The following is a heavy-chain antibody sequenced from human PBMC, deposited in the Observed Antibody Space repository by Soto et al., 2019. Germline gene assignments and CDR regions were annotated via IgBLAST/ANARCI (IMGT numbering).Heavy chain of an antibody. CDR3: ARGGVSTRTFDN. CDR2: IYPRDSDT. D-gene: IGHD3-3*01. J-gene: IGHJ4*02. CDR1: GYNFAGYW. V-gene: IGHV5-51*01. Sequence: PGESLKISCKGSGYNFAGYWIAWVRQMPGKGLELMGIIYPRDSDTRYRPSFQGQVTISADKSISSAYLQWSSLRASDTAMYYCARGGVSTRTFDNWGQGTPVTVTS.